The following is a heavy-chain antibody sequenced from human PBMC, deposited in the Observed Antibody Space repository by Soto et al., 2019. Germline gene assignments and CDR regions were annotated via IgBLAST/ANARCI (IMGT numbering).Heavy chain of an antibody. Sequence: ASVKVSCKASGYTFTSYGISWVRQALGQGLEWMGWISAYNGNTNYAQKLQGRVTMTTDTSTSTAYMELRSLRSDDTVVYYCASPASWFGRDAFDIWGQGTMVTVSS. J-gene: IGHJ3*02. CDR3: ASPASWFGRDAFDI. CDR1: GYTFTSYG. CDR2: ISAYNGNT. D-gene: IGHD3-10*01. V-gene: IGHV1-18*01.